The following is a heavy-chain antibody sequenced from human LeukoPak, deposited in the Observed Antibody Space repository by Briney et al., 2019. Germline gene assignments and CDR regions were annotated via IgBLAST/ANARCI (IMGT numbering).Heavy chain of an antibody. CDR3: GRAGSHDRQTIDF. J-gene: IGHJ4*02. Sequence: ASVKVSCKTSGYTFTTYDINWVRQATGQGLEWMGWLNPNSDNTASAQSIQGRLTLTRNTSISTAYMELSSLRSEDTAIYYCGRAGSHDRQTIDFWGQGTLVSVSS. V-gene: IGHV1-8*01. CDR1: GYTFTTYD. D-gene: IGHD1-26*01. CDR2: LNPNSDNT.